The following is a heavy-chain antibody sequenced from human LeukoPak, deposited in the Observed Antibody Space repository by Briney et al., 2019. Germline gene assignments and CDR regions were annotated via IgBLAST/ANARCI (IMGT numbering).Heavy chain of an antibody. CDR2: IYPGDSDT. J-gene: IGHJ4*02. CDR1: GYSFTSYW. CDR3: ARSSLAAAGPTDY. V-gene: IGHV5-51*01. Sequence: GESLKISCKGSGYSFTSYWIGWVRQMPGKGLEWMGIIYPGDSDTRYSPSFQGQVTISADKSISTAYLQRSSLKASDTAMYYCARSSLAAAGPTDYWGQGTLVTVSS. D-gene: IGHD6-13*01.